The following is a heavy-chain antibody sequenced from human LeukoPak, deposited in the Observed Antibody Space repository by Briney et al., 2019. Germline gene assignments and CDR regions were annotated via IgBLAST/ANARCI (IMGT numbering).Heavy chain of an antibody. D-gene: IGHD5-24*01. CDR3: ARGDRDGYNYGY. CDR1: GGSFSSYS. J-gene: IGHJ4*02. CDR2: IIPVLDIA. V-gene: IGHV1-69*04. Sequence: GASVKVSCKASGGSFSSYSISWVRQAPGQGLEWMGRIIPVLDIANYAQKFQGRVTITADKSTSTAYMELNSLRSEDTAVYYCARGDRDGYNYGYWGQGTLVTVSS.